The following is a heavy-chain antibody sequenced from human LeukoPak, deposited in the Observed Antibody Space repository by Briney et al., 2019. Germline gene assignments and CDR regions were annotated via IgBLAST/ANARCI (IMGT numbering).Heavy chain of an antibody. CDR3: ARARGDSSGDYYYYYMDV. J-gene: IGHJ6*03. D-gene: IGHD3-22*01. V-gene: IGHV3-48*04. Sequence: GGSLRLSCAASGFTFSSYGMHWIRQAPGKGLEWISYISSSANTIYYAESTKGRFTISRDNGKNSLYLQMNSLRAEDTAVYYCARARGDSSGDYYYYYMDVWGKGTTVTVSS. CDR1: GFTFSSYG. CDR2: ISSSANTI.